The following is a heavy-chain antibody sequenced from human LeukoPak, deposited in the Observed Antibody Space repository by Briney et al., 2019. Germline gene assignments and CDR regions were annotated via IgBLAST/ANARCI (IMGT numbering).Heavy chain of an antibody. CDR1: EFSVGSNY. V-gene: IGHV3-66*01. Sequence: GGSLRLSCAASEFSVGSNYMTWVRQAPGKGLEWVSLIYSGGSTYYADSVKGRFTISRDNSKNTLYLQMNSLRAEDTAVYYCARGDGGWWFDYWGQGTLVTVSS. CDR2: IYSGGST. D-gene: IGHD2-15*01. CDR3: ARGDGGWWFDY. J-gene: IGHJ4*02.